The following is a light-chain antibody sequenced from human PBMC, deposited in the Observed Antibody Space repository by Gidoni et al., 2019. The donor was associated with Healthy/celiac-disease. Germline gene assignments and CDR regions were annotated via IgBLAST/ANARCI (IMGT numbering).Light chain of an antibody. J-gene: IGKJ1*01. CDR1: QSISSW. CDR2: KAS. CDR3: QQYNSYSVT. Sequence: DIQMTQSPSTLSASVGDRVTITCRASQSISSWLAWYQQKPGKAPKLLIYKASSLESGVPSRFSGSGSGTEFTLTSSSLQPDDVATYYCQQYNSYSVTFGQGTKVEIK. V-gene: IGKV1-5*03.